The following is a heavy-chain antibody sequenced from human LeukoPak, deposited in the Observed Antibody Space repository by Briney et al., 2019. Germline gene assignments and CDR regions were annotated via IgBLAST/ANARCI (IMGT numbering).Heavy chain of an antibody. V-gene: IGHV4-61*02. D-gene: IGHD1-14*01. Sequence: PSETLSLTCTVSGGSISSGSYYWSWIRQPAGKGLEWIGRIYTSGSTNYNLSLKSRVTISVDTSKNQFSLKLSSVTAADTAVYYCARPKPPYYYYMDVWGKGTTVTISS. J-gene: IGHJ6*03. CDR3: ARPKPPYYYYMDV. CDR1: GGSISSGSYY. CDR2: IYTSGST.